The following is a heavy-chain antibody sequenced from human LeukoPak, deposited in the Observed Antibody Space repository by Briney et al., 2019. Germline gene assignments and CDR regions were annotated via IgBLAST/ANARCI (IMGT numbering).Heavy chain of an antibody. D-gene: IGHD3-22*01. CDR2: ITPIFGTA. Sequence: SVKVSCKAYGGTFSRFTISWVRQAPGQGFEWMGGITPIFGTANFAQKFQGRVSITADGSTSTAFMELSSLRSEDTAVYYCAREWGPESSGYYYAYWGQGTLVTVSS. V-gene: IGHV1-69*13. J-gene: IGHJ4*02. CDR3: AREWGPESSGYYYAY. CDR1: GGTFSRFT.